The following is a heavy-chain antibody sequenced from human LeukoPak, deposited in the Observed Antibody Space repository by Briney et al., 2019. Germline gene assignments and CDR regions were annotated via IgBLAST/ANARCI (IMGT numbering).Heavy chain of an antibody. D-gene: IGHD3-3*01. CDR1: GFTFSSYG. Sequence: GGSLRLSCAASGFTFSSYGMHWVRQAPGKGLEWVAVISYDGSNKYYADSVKGRFTISRDNSKNTLYLQMNRLKVEDTAVYYCAKEPPCSECLYWYFDLWGRGTLVTVSS. CDR2: ISYDGSNK. CDR3: AKEPPCSECLYWYFDL. V-gene: IGHV3-30*18. J-gene: IGHJ2*01.